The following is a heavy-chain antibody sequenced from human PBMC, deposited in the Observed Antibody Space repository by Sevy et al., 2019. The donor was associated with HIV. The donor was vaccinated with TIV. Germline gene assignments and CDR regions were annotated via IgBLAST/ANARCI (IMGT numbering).Heavy chain of an antibody. CDR1: GFSFTNAW. V-gene: IGHV3-15*01. D-gene: IGHD1-20*01. Sequence: GGSLRLSCAASGFSFTNAWMRWVRQAPGGGLGWVGRFKSNHEGGTADYAAPVRGRFTISRDDSQNTLFLQLSSLKIEDTAVYYCTTDAGMTPWYALQHWGRGTLVTVSS. CDR3: TTDAGMTPWYALQH. CDR2: FKSNHEGGTA. J-gene: IGHJ1*01.